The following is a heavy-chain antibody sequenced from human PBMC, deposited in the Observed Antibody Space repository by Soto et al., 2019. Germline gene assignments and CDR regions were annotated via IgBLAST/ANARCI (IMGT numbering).Heavy chain of an antibody. CDR3: ARDKNTAMVFDY. Sequence: PSETLSLTCTVSGGSISSYYWSWIRQPPGKGLEWIGYIYYSGSTNYNPSLKSRVTISVDTSKNQFSLKLSSVTAADTAVYYCARDKNTAMVFDYGGKGTLVTVSS. D-gene: IGHD5-18*01. CDR1: GGSISSYY. V-gene: IGHV4-59*01. J-gene: IGHJ4*02. CDR2: IYYSGST.